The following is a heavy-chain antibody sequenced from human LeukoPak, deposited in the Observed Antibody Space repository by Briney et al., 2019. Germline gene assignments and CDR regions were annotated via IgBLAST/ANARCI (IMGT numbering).Heavy chain of an antibody. Sequence: GGSLRLSCAASGFTFSGYSMNCVRQAPGKGVEWVSYITSSSSAIYYADSVKGRFTISRDNARNLLYLQMNSLRAEDTAVYYCARVRGSYHFDYWGQGTLVTVSS. CDR1: GFTFSGYS. CDR2: ITSSSSAI. D-gene: IGHD1-26*01. CDR3: ARVRGSYHFDY. J-gene: IGHJ4*02. V-gene: IGHV3-48*01.